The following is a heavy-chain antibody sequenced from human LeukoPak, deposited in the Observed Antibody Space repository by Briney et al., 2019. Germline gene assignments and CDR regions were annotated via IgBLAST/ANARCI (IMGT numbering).Heavy chain of an antibody. CDR1: GFSFSPYW. J-gene: IGHJ4*02. D-gene: IGHD1-14*01. CDR2: ISSDGSDT. Sequence: GGSLRISCVGSGFSFSPYWMHWVRQDPVKGLVWVARISSDGSDTKYADSVKGRFTISRDNAKNTLYLQMNSLRAEDTALYYCARDQTELGPTTVDHWGQGTQVTVSS. CDR3: ARDQTELGPTTVDH. V-gene: IGHV3-74*03.